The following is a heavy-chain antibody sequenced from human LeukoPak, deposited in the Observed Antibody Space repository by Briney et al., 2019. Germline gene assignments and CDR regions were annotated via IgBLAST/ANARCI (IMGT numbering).Heavy chain of an antibody. V-gene: IGHV3-30*18. J-gene: IGHJ3*02. CDR2: ISYDGSNK. D-gene: IGHD6-19*01. CDR1: GFTFSSYG. CDR3: AKVARAQWLVGSTVDDAFDI. Sequence: GGSLRLSCAASGFTFSSYGMHWVRQAPGKGLEWVAIISYDGSNKYYADSVKGRFTISRDNSKNTLYLQMNSLRAEDTAVYYCAKVARAQWLVGSTVDDAFDIWGQGTMVTVSS.